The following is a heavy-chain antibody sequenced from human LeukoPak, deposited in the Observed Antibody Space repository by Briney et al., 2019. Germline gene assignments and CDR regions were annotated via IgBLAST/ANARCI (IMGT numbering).Heavy chain of an antibody. V-gene: IGHV4-30-4*08. Sequence: SQTLSLTCTVSGGSISSGDYYWSWIRPPPGQGLEWIGYIYYSGSTYYNPSLKSRVTISVDTSKNQFSLKLSSVTAADTAVYYCTRAPPGRTGVDYWGQGTLVTVSS. CDR1: GGSISSGDYY. CDR2: IYYSGST. D-gene: IGHD1-14*01. J-gene: IGHJ4*02. CDR3: TRAPPGRTGVDY.